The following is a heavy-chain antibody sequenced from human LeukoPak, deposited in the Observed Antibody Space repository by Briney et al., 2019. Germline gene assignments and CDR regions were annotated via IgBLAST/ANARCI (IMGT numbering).Heavy chain of an antibody. CDR3: ARGNPGTENYFDY. Sequence: GGSLRLSCAASGFTFSSYAMHWVRQAAGKGLEYVSAISSNGGSTYYADSVKGRSTISRDNSKNTLYLQMGSLRAEDMAVYYCARGNPGTENYFDYWGQGTLVTVSS. J-gene: IGHJ4*02. CDR2: ISSNGGST. D-gene: IGHD1-1*01. V-gene: IGHV3-64*02. CDR1: GFTFSSYA.